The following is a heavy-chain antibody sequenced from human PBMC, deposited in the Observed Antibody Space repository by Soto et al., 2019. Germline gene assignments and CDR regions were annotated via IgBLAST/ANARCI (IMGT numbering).Heavy chain of an antibody. Sequence: SETLSLTCTVSGGSMSNNYWSWIRQPPGKGLEWIGYIYYSGSTSYNPSLKSRVAMSVDTSKNQFSLKLSSVTAENTAVYFCARGGCYNDYWGQGTLVTVSS. V-gene: IGHV4-59*01. CDR1: GGSMSNNY. CDR2: IYYSGST. D-gene: IGHD6-19*01. J-gene: IGHJ4*02. CDR3: ARGGCYNDY.